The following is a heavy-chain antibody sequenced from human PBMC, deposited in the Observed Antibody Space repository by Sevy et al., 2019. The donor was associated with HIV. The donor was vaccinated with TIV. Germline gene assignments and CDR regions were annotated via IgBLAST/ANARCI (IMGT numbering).Heavy chain of an antibody. CDR2: ISYYGDNK. CDR3: ARDLDYYDSSGQRNYYGMDV. Sequence: GGSLRLSCAASGFSFINYAMHWVRQAPGKGLEWVAVISYYGDNKYYADFVKGRFTISRDNSKNTLYLQMNSLRVEDTAVYYCARDLDYYDSSGQRNYYGMDVWGQGTTVTVSS. V-gene: IGHV3-30-3*01. CDR1: GFSFINYA. J-gene: IGHJ6*02. D-gene: IGHD3-22*01.